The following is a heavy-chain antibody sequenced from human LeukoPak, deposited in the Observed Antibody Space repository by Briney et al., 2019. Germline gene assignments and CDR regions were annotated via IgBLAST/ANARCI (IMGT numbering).Heavy chain of an antibody. CDR2: INAGNGNT. Sequence: ASVKVSCKASGYTFTSYAMHWVRQAPGQRLEWMGWINAGNGNTKYSQKFQGRVTITRDTSASTAYMELSILRSEDTAVYYCARLWFGELFDYWGQGTLVTVSS. CDR1: GYTFTSYA. D-gene: IGHD3-10*01. CDR3: ARLWFGELFDY. V-gene: IGHV1-3*01. J-gene: IGHJ4*02.